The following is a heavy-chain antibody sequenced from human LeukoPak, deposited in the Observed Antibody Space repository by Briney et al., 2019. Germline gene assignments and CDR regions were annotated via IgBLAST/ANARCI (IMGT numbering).Heavy chain of an antibody. Sequence: GESLKISGKGSGYSFTSYWSGWVRQMPGKGLEWMGIMYPGDSDTGYSPSFQGQVTISADKSISTAYLQWSSLKASDTAMYYCARTILPYYYDSSGSNDAFDIWGQGTMVTVSS. V-gene: IGHV5-51*01. CDR3: ARTILPYYYDSSGSNDAFDI. D-gene: IGHD3-22*01. CDR1: GYSFTSYW. J-gene: IGHJ3*02. CDR2: MYPGDSDT.